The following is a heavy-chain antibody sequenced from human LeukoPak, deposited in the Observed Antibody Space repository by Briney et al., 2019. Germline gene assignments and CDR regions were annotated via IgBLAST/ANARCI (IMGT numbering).Heavy chain of an antibody. D-gene: IGHD3-16*01. CDR2: IYYSGST. Sequence: PSETLSLTCTVSGGSIGRGDNYWSWIRQPPGKGLEWIGYIYYSGSTYYNPSLKSRVTISVDTSKNKFSLKLSSVTAADTAVYYCARVWDWYFDLWGRGTLVTVSS. CDR3: ARVWDWYFDL. V-gene: IGHV4-30-4*01. CDR1: GGSIGRGDNY. J-gene: IGHJ2*01.